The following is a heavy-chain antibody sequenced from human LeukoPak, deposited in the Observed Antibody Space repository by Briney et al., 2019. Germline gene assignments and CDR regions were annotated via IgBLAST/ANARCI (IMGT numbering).Heavy chain of an antibody. Sequence: ASVKVSCKASGYTFTGDYMHWVRQAPGQGLEWMGWINPNSGGTNYAQKFQGRVTMTRDTSISTAYMELSRLRSDDTAVDYCARGGRGYDYEPTDYWGQGTLVTVSS. J-gene: IGHJ4*02. D-gene: IGHD5-12*01. CDR2: INPNSGGT. CDR3: ARGGRGYDYEPTDY. V-gene: IGHV1-2*02. CDR1: GYTFTGDY.